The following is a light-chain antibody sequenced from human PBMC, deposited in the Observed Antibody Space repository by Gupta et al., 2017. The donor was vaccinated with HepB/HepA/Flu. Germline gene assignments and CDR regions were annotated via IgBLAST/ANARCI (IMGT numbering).Light chain of an antibody. CDR2: GAS. V-gene: IGKV4-1*01. Sequence: EIVMNPSPDYLAVSLGERANIHCKSSQSLVYSTNNKNSLAWYQQKPGQPPRLLIYGASTRESGVPDRFSGSGSGTDFTLTISRLQAEDFAVYYCQQYYSSPRTFGGGTKVEIK. J-gene: IGKJ4*02. CDR3: QQYYSSPRT. CDR1: QSLVYSTNNKNS.